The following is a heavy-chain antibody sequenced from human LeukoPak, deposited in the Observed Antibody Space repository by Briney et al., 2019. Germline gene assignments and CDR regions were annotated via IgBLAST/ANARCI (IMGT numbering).Heavy chain of an antibody. CDR2: ISSSSSYI. CDR3: ARAVEMATIMHYYYYMDV. Sequence: PWGSLRLSCAASGFTFSSYSMNWVRQAPGKGLEWVSSISSSSSYIYYADSVKGRFTISRDNAKNSLYLQMNSLRTEDTAVYYCARAVEMATIMHYYYYMDVWGKGTTVTVSS. CDR1: GFTFSSYS. D-gene: IGHD5-24*01. J-gene: IGHJ6*03. V-gene: IGHV3-21*01.